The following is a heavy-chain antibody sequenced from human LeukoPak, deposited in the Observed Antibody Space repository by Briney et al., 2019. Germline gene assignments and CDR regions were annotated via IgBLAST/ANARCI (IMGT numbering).Heavy chain of an antibody. V-gene: IGHV3-7*03. J-gene: IGHJ3*02. CDR2: IKQDGSEA. CDR3: NVDARNASDI. D-gene: IGHD2-15*01. Sequence: GGSLRLSCAASGFTFSSCWMNWVRQAPGKGLEWVANIKQDGSEANYVDSVKGRFTISRDNAKNSLYLQMNSLRAEDTAIYYCNVDARNASDIWGQGTMVAVSS. CDR1: GFTFSSCW.